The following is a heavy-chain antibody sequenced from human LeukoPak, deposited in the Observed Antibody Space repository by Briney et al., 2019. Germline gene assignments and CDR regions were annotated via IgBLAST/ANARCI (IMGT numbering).Heavy chain of an antibody. D-gene: IGHD3-9*01. V-gene: IGHV4-59*08. J-gene: IGHJ4*02. CDR2: IYYSGST. CDR3: ARVNYDILTGYYTLGYFDY. CDR1: GGSISSYY. Sequence: PSETLSLTCTVSGGSISSYYWSWIRQPPGKGLEWIGYIYYSGSTNYNPSLKSRVTVSVDTSKNQFSLKLSSVTAADTAVYYCARVNYDILTGYYTLGYFDYWGQGTLVTVSS.